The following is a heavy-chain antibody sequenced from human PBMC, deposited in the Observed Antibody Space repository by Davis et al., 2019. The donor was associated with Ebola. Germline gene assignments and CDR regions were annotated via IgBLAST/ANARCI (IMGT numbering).Heavy chain of an antibody. CDR1: GFTFNSYS. J-gene: IGHJ4*02. V-gene: IGHV3-7*01. Sequence: GESLKISRAASGFTFNSYSMTWVRQAPGKGLEWVANIKQDGSEKYYVDSVKGRFTISRDNAKNSLYLQMNSLRAEDTAVYYCARARGVTTHWGQGTLVTVPS. CDR3: ARARGVTTH. D-gene: IGHD4-11*01. CDR2: IKQDGSEK.